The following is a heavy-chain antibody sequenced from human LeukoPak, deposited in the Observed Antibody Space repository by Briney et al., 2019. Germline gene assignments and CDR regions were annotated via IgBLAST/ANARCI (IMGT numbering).Heavy chain of an antibody. D-gene: IGHD3-3*01. CDR3: ARSGYYENYYYYGMDV. CDR2: MNPNSGNT. CDR1: GYTFTSYD. V-gene: IGHV1-8*01. J-gene: IGHJ6*02. Sequence: GAPVKVSCKASGYTFTSYDINWVRQATGQGLEWMGWMNPNSGNTGYAQKFQGRVTMTRNISISTAYMELSSLRSEDTAVYYCARSGYYENYYYYGMDVWGQGTTVTVSS.